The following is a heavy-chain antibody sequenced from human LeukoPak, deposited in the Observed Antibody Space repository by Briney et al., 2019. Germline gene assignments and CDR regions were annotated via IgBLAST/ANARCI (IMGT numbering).Heavy chain of an antibody. CDR3: AKDHPNWGSDY. V-gene: IGHV3-30*02. J-gene: IGHJ4*02. Sequence: GGSLRLSCEASGFTFSTYGMHWVRQAPGKGLEWVSFIRFDGTEKYYADSVKGRFTTSRDNSRSTLYLQMSSLRDEDTALYYCAKDHPNWGSDYWGLGTLVTVSS. CDR2: IRFDGTEK. D-gene: IGHD7-27*01. CDR1: GFTFSTYG.